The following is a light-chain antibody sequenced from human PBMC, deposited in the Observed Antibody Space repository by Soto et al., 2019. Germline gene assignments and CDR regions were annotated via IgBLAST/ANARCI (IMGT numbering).Light chain of an antibody. CDR1: QTISTW. CDR2: KAS. V-gene: IGKV1-5*03. CDR3: QQYSTDTGT. Sequence: DIQMTQSPSTLSASVGDRVTITCRASQTISTWLAWYQQKPGKAPKLLIYKASILESGVPSRFSGSGSGTEFTLTISSLQPDDCATYYCQQYSTDTGTFGQGTKVEIK. J-gene: IGKJ1*01.